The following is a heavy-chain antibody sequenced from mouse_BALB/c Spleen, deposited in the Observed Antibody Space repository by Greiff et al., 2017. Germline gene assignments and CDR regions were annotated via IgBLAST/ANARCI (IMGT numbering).Heavy chain of an antibody. J-gene: IGHJ2*01. V-gene: IGHV1-80*01. Sequence: VQLQQSGAELVRPGSSVKISCKASGYAFSSYWMNWVKQRPGQGLEWIGQIYPGDGDTNYNGKFKGKATLTADKSSSTAYMQLSSLTSEDSAVYFCARDYYGSIGGYWGQGTTLTVSS. D-gene: IGHD1-1*01. CDR3: ARDYYGSIGGY. CDR1: GYAFSSYW. CDR2: IYPGDGDT.